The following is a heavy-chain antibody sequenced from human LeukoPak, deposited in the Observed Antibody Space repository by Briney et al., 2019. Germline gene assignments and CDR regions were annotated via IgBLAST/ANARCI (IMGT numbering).Heavy chain of an antibody. J-gene: IGHJ4*02. CDR2: IYYSGAT. CDR1: GGSISNYY. V-gene: IGHV4-59*08. CDR3: ARFGMTVVRGGKYYFDY. Sequence: RPSETLSLTCTVSGGSISNYYWSWIRRPPGKGLEWIGHIYYSGATKYNPSLKSRITISVDTSKNQFSLMLSSVTAADTAVYYCARFGMTVVRGGKYYFDYWGQGTLVTVSS. D-gene: IGHD3-10*01.